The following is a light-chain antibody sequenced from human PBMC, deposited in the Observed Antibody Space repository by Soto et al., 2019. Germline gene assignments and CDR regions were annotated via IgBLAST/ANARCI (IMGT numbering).Light chain of an antibody. CDR1: ESISVW. Sequence: DIHMTHSPSTLSASVGDRVTITCRASESISVWLAWYQQKPGKVPKLLIYDASSLESGVPSRFSGSGSGTEFSLTISSLQPDDFASYYCQQYKSYPWTFVQGTKVDIK. V-gene: IGKV1-5*01. J-gene: IGKJ1*01. CDR3: QQYKSYPWT. CDR2: DAS.